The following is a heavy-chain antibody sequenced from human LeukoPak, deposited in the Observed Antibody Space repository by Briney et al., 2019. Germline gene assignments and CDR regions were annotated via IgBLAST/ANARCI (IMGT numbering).Heavy chain of an antibody. CDR1: GFTLRSYG. D-gene: IGHD3-16*01. J-gene: IGHJ3*02. CDR3: ARGDLHYHDSTRRGFDI. Sequence: GGSLRLSCAASGFTLRSYGMHWVRQAPGKGLEWVAFIRNDGSNKYYADSVKGRFTISRDNSKNTLYLQMNSLRAEDTAVYYCARGDLHYHDSTRRGFDIWGQGTMATVSS. CDR2: IRNDGSNK. V-gene: IGHV3-30*02.